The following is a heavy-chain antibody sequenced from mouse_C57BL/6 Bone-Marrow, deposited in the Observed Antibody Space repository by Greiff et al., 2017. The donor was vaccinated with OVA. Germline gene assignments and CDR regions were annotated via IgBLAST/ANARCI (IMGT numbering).Heavy chain of an antibody. V-gene: IGHV3-6*01. Sequence: EVKLQESGPGLVKPSQSLSLTCSVTGYSITSGYYWNWIRQFPGNKLEWMGYISYDGSNNYNPSLKNRISITRDTSKNQFFLKLNSVTTEDTATYYCAREIPGFADWGQGTLVTVSA. CDR1: GYSITSGYY. CDR3: AREIPGFAD. CDR2: ISYDGSN. J-gene: IGHJ3*01.